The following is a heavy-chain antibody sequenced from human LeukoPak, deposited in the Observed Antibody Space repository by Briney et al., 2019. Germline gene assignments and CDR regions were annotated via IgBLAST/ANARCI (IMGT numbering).Heavy chain of an antibody. CDR3: ARKPLEHYYDSSGYYSHFDY. Sequence: ASVKVSCKASGYTFTGYYIHWVRQAPGQGLEWMGWINPHSGGTNYAQKFQGRVTMTRDTSIYTAYMELSRLRSDDTAVYYCARKPLEHYYDSSGYYSHFDYWGQGTLVTVSS. CDR1: GYTFTGYY. CDR2: INPHSGGT. D-gene: IGHD3-22*01. V-gene: IGHV1-2*02. J-gene: IGHJ4*02.